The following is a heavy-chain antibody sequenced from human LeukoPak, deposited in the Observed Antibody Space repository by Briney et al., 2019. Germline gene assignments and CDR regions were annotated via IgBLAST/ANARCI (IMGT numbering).Heavy chain of an antibody. CDR2: IYSGGST. V-gene: IGHV3-66*01. J-gene: IGHJ4*02. D-gene: IGHD1-14*01. CDR3: ATGTHPGN. CDR1: GFTVSNNY. Sequence: GGSLRLSCAASGFTVSNNYMSWVHQAPGKGLEWIEVIYSGGSTFHADSVKGRFIISRDNSKNTLYLQMNSLRVEDTAVYYCATGTHPGNWGQGTLVTVPS.